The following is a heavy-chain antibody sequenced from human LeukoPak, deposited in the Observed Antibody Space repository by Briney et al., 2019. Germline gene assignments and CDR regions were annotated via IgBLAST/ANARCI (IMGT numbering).Heavy chain of an antibody. CDR3: ARGGGSGYVY. V-gene: IGHV4-59*11. J-gene: IGHJ4*02. CDR2: IHYSGSS. D-gene: IGHD5-12*01. CDR1: GGSISSHY. Sequence: PSETLSLTCTVSGGSISSHYWSWIRQPPGEGLEWIGYIHYSGSSKYNPSLKSRVTISVDTSKNQFSLKLSSVTAADTAVYFCARGGGSGYVYWGQGILVTVSS.